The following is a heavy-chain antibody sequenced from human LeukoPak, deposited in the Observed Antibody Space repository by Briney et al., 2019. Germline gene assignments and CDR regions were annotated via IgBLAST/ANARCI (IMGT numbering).Heavy chain of an antibody. CDR2: INYSGTT. CDR1: GGSISISSYY. D-gene: IGHD4-17*01. J-gene: IGHJ4*02. CDR3: ARWSTTVFDY. Sequence: SGTLSLTCAVSGGSISISSYYWGWIRQPPGKGLEWIGSINYSGTTNYKPSLRSRVTMFVDTSKNQFSLKLSSVTAADTAVYYCARWSTTVFDYWGQGTLVTVSS. V-gene: IGHV4-39*01.